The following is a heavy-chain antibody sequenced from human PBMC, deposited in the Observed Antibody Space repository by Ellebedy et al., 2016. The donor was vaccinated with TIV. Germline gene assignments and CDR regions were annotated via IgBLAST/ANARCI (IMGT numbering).Heavy chain of an antibody. V-gene: IGHV1-3*01. CDR3: ARSGDAWGIDF. D-gene: IGHD3-16*01. CDR1: GYAFTHYG. CDR2: INGGDGYP. Sequence: AASVTVSCKASGYAFTHYGLHWVRQAPGQGLEWMAWINGGDGYPKYSWKFQGRVSFTRDTSATTAYMELRSLTSEDTAVYYCARSGDAWGIDFWGQGTLVTVSS. J-gene: IGHJ4*02.